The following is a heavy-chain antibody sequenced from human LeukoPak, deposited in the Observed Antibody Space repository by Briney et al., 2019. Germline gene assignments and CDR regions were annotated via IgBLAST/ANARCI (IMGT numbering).Heavy chain of an antibody. CDR3: ARLDYYGSGSYYTDFDY. CDR2: MNPNSGNT. J-gene: IGHJ4*02. Sequence: ASVKVSCKASGYTFTSYDINWVRQATGQGLEWMGWMNPNSGNTGYAQKFQGRVTMTRNTSISTAYMELSSLRSEDTAVYYCARLDYYGSGSYYTDFDYWGQGTLVTVSS. D-gene: IGHD3-10*01. CDR1: GYTFTSYD. V-gene: IGHV1-8*01.